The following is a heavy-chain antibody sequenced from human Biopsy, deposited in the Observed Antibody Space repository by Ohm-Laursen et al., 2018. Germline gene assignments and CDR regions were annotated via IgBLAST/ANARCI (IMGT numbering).Heavy chain of an antibody. D-gene: IGHD5-24*01. J-gene: IGHJ3*01. V-gene: IGHV4-61*01. CDR2: IYFTGST. Sequence: SETLSLTCTVSGGSVTNRNYCWSWIRQSPGKKLEWIGYIYFTGSTNYNPSLKSRVTISVDTSKNQFSLRLSSVTAADTAVYYCARDSGGMATILDAFDLWGQGTMVTVSP. CDR1: GGSVTNRNYC. CDR3: ARDSGGMATILDAFDL.